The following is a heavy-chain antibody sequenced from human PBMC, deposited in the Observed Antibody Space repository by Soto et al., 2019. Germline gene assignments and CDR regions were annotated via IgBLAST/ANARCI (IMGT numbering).Heavy chain of an antibody. Sequence: SETLSLTCTVSGGSISSGGYYWSWIRQHPGKGLEWIGYIYYSGSTYYNPSLKSRVTISVDTSKNQFSLKLSSVTAADTAVYYCARLETSSSGGYYFDYWGQGTLVTVSS. D-gene: IGHD6-6*01. CDR2: IYYSGST. CDR1: GGSISSGGYY. CDR3: ARLETSSSGGYYFDY. V-gene: IGHV4-31*03. J-gene: IGHJ4*02.